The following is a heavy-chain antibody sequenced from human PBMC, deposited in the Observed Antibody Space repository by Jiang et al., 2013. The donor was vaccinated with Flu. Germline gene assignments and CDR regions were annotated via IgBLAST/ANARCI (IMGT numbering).Heavy chain of an antibody. CDR2: INHSGST. CDR1: GGSFSGYY. D-gene: IGHD6-13*01. CDR3: AAGSSWAYYFDY. J-gene: IGHJ4*02. Sequence: LLKPSETLSLTCAVYGGSFSGYYWSWIRQPPGKGLEWIGEINHSGSTNYNPSLKSRVTISVDTSKNQFSLKLSSVTAADTAVYYCAAGSSWAYYFDYWGQGTLVTVSS. V-gene: IGHV4-34*01.